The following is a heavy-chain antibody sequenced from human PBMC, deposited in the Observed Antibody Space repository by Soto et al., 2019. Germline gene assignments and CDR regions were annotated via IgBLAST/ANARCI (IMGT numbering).Heavy chain of an antibody. V-gene: IGHV3-53*04. CDR1: GIPVSSNY. CDR3: ARDGTYYFASRMDV. Sequence: EVQLVESGGGLVQPGGSLRLSCAASGIPVSSNYMTWGRQAPGKGLEWVAVLHSGGDTYYANAVKGRFTLSRHDSTNKLFLPMNSLTAEDTAVYYFARDGTYYFASRMDVWGPGTTVIVSS. D-gene: IGHD3-10*01. J-gene: IGHJ6*02. CDR2: LHSGGDT.